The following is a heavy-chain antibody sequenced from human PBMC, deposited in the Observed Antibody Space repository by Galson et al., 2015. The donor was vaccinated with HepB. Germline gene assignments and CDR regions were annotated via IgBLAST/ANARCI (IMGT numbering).Heavy chain of an antibody. J-gene: IGHJ1*01. CDR1: GFTFSSYA. CDR2: ISGSGGST. Sequence: SLRLSCAASGFTFSSYAMSWVRQAPGKGLEWVSAISGSGGSTYYADSVKGRFTISRDNSKNTLYLQMNSLRAEDTAVYYCAKDWVPSGSYYPEYFQHWGQGTLVTVSS. CDR3: AKDWVPSGSYYPEYFQH. V-gene: IGHV3-23*01. D-gene: IGHD1-26*01.